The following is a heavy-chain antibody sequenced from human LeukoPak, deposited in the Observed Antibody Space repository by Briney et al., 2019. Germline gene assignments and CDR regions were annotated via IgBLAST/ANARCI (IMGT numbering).Heavy chain of an antibody. V-gene: IGHV3-23*01. Sequence: PGGSLRLSCAASGLTFSNYAMSWVRQAPGKGLEWVSAISGSGGSTYYADSVKGRFTISRDNSKNTLYLRMNSLRAEDTAVYYCAKVSGYSYGYYYYYMDVWGKGTTVTVSS. CDR1: GLTFSNYA. D-gene: IGHD5-18*01. J-gene: IGHJ6*03. CDR2: ISGSGGST. CDR3: AKVSGYSYGYYYYYMDV.